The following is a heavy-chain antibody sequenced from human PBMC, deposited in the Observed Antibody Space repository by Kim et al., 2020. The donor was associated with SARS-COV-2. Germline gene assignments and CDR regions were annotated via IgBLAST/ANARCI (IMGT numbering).Heavy chain of an antibody. CDR2: IYQSWST. CDR1: GGSISSSNW. CDR3: ARVLGNCDNGVCYMGMDV. Sequence: SETLSLTCTISGGSISSSNWWSWVRQPPGKGLEWIGDIYQSWSTNYNPSLKSRVTISVDKSKNRFSLKLTSVTAADTAVYYCARVLGNCDNGVCYMGMDVWGQGTTVAVSS. V-gene: IGHV4-4*02. D-gene: IGHD2-8*01. J-gene: IGHJ6*02.